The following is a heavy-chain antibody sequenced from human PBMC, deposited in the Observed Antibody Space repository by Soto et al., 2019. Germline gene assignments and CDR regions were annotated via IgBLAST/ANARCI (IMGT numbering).Heavy chain of an antibody. V-gene: IGHV3-21*01. D-gene: IGHD3-22*01. J-gene: IGHJ3*02. CDR1: GFTFSSYS. CDR2: ISSSSSYI. CDR3: ARIVVVITTPRSDAFDI. Sequence: GGSLRLSCAASGFTFSSYSMNWVRQAPGKGLEWVSSISSSSSYIYYADSVEGRFTISRDNAKNSLYLQMNSLRAEDTAVYYCARIVVVITTPRSDAFDIWGQGTMVTVSS.